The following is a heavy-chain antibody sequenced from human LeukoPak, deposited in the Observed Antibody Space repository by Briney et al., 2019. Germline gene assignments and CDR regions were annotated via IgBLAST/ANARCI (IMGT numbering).Heavy chain of an antibody. J-gene: IGHJ6*04. CDR1: GFTFSTYG. Sequence: PGGTLRFSCAASGFTFSTYGMHWVRQAPGKGLEWVAVISNDGSKKSYVESGKGRFTISRDKSKDTLYLQMNSLRAEDTAVYYCAKEKRGYSGYDVTYYYYYGMDVWGKGTTVTVSS. CDR2: ISNDGSKK. CDR3: AKEKRGYSGYDVTYYYYYGMDV. D-gene: IGHD5-12*01. V-gene: IGHV3-30*18.